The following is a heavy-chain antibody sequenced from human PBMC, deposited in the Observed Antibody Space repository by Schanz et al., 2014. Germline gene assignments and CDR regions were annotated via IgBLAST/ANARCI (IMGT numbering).Heavy chain of an antibody. CDR3: ARAPVTVGPYHYYMDV. J-gene: IGHJ6*03. V-gene: IGHV1-46*01. CDR2: INPSGGST. D-gene: IGHD4-17*01. CDR1: GYTFTSYS. Sequence: QVQLVQSGAEVKKPGASVKVSCEASGYTFTSYSMHWVRQAPGQGLEWMGIINPSGGSTSYAQKFQGRVTMTRDTSTSTVYMELSSLRSEDTAVYYCARAPVTVGPYHYYMDVWGKGTTVTVSS.